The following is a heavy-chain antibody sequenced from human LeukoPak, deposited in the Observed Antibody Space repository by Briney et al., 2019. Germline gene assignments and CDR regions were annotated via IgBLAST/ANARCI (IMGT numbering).Heavy chain of an antibody. CDR1: GLKFSYYS. J-gene: IGHJ4*02. V-gene: IGHV3-48*01. Sequence: GGSLRLSCAASGLKFSYYSMNWVRQAPGKGLEWVSYISSNSGTIYYADSVKGRFTISRDSAKNSLYLQMNSLRAEDTAVYYCARGPKTSFDYWGQGTLVTVSS. CDR3: ARGPKTSFDY. CDR2: ISSNSGTI.